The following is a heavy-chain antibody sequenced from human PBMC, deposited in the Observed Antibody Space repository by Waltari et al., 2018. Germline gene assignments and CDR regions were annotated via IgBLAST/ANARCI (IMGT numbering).Heavy chain of an antibody. CDR2: IYHSGST. CDR1: GYSISRGYY. Sequence: QVQLQESGPGLVKPSEPLSLTCAVSGYSISRGYYWGWIRQPPGKGLEWIGSIYHSGSTYYNPSLKSRVTISVDTSKNQFSLKLSSVTAADTAVYYCASGGLGDAFDIWGQGTMVTVSS. J-gene: IGHJ3*02. CDR3: ASGGLGDAFDI. V-gene: IGHV4-38-2*01. D-gene: IGHD3-3*01.